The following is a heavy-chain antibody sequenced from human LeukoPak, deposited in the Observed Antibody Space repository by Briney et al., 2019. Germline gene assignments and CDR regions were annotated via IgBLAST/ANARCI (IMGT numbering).Heavy chain of an antibody. Sequence: SETLSLTCTVSGGSISSYSWNWLRQPAGKGLEWIGHIYASGSTNYNPSLKSRVTMSVDTSMNQFSLKLSSVTAADTAVYYCARGDDFWSGYSYWGQGTLVTVSS. CDR1: GGSISSYS. V-gene: IGHV4-4*07. D-gene: IGHD3-3*01. CDR3: ARGDDFWSGYSY. CDR2: IYASGST. J-gene: IGHJ4*02.